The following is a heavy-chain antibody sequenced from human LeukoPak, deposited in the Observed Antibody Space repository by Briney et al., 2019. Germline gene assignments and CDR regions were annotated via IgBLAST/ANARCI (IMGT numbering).Heavy chain of an antibody. J-gene: IGHJ4*02. V-gene: IGHV3-21*01. CDR1: GFTFSSYS. Sequence: GGSLRLSCAASGFTFSSYSMNWVRQAPGKGLEWVSSISSSSSSYIYYADSVKGRFTISRDNAKNSLYLQMNSLRAEDTAVYYCVREPLEALAGTSDYWGQGTLVTVSS. CDR3: VREPLEALAGTSDY. CDR2: ISSSSSSYI. D-gene: IGHD6-19*01.